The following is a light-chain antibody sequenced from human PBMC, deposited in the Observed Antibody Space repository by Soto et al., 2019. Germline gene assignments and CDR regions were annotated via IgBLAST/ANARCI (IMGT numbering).Light chain of an antibody. CDR2: GAS. CDR3: QQYGRSPRT. CDR1: QSVSSSY. Sequence: EIVLTQSPSTLSLSPGERATLSCRASQSVSSSYLAWYQQKPGQAPRLLIYGASRRATGIPDRFSGSGSGTDFTLTISRLEPEDFAVYYCQQYGRSPRTFGQGTKVEIK. J-gene: IGKJ1*01. V-gene: IGKV3-20*01.